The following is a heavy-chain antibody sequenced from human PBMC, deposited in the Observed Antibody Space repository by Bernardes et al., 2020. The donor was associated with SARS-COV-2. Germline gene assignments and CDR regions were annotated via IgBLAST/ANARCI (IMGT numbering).Heavy chain of an antibody. V-gene: IGHV3-7*03. CDR1: GFTASTFW. Sequence: GRSLRLSCAASGFTASTFWMTWARQAPGKGLEWVATINHDGSETFYVDSVKGRFTIFRDNSRNTLYLQTKSLGDDDTDIYYREKGAVGASFRPFDFWGQGTLVTVSS. CDR2: INHDGSET. D-gene: IGHD1-26*01. J-gene: IGHJ4*02. CDR3: EKGAVGASFRPFDF.